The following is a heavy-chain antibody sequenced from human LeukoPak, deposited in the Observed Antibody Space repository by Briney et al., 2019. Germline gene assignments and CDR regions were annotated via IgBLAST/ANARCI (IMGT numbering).Heavy chain of an antibody. CDR1: GFTFSSYW. Sequence: GGSLRLSCAASGFTFSSYWMSWVRQAPGKGLEWVANIKKDGSEKYYVDSVKGRFTISRDNAKKSLYLQMNSLRAEDTAVYYCARDGGGWENWFDPWGQGTLVTVSS. D-gene: IGHD3-16*01. CDR3: ARDGGGWENWFDP. V-gene: IGHV3-7*01. J-gene: IGHJ5*02. CDR2: IKKDGSEK.